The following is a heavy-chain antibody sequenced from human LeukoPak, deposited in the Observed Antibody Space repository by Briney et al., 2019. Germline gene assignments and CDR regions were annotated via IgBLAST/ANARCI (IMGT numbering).Heavy chain of an antibody. D-gene: IGHD3-9*01. V-gene: IGHV3-7*01. CDR3: VRNLPGTGY. Sequence: GGSLRLSCAASGFTFSNFWISWVRQARGKGLEWVANIKTDGSATYYADSVKGRFTISRDNAKNSLYLEINSLRVEDTAVYYCVRNLPGTGYWGQGTLVTVSS. CDR1: GFTFSNFW. J-gene: IGHJ4*02. CDR2: IKTDGSAT.